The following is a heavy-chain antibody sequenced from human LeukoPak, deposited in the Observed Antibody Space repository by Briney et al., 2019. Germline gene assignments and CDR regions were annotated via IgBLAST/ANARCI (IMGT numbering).Heavy chain of an antibody. Sequence: GGSLGLSCAASGFTFDDYAMPWVRQAPGKGLEWVSGINWNSGSIGYADSVKGRFTISRDNAKNSLYLQMNSLRAEDTAVYYCARDSDYYYGMDVWGQGTTVTVSS. CDR3: ARDSDYYYGMDV. V-gene: IGHV3-9*01. CDR1: GFTFDDYA. CDR2: INWNSGSI. J-gene: IGHJ6*02.